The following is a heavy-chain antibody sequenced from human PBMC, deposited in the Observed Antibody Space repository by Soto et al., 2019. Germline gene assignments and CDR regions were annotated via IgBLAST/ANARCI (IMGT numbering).Heavy chain of an antibody. V-gene: IGHV3-11*01. J-gene: IGHJ6*03. Sequence: GGSLRLSCAASGFTFSDYYMSWIRQAPGKGLEWVSYISSSGSTIYYADSVKGRFTISRDNAKNSLYLQMNSLRAEDTAVYYCARDSITMVRGVPTDYYMYVWGKGTTVTVSS. CDR3: ARDSITMVRGVPTDYYMYV. CDR1: GFTFSDYY. D-gene: IGHD3-10*01. CDR2: ISSSGSTI.